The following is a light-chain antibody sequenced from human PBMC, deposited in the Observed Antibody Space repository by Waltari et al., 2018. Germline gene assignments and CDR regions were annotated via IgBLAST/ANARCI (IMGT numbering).Light chain of an antibody. Sequence: SSELTQDPAVSVALGQTVRITCQGDSLRHYYANWYQQKPGQAPVLVIYGNNSRPWGIPDRISSSTSGNTASLIITGAQAKDEANYYCTPRDTTTYHLGVFGGGTKLTVL. J-gene: IGLJ3*02. V-gene: IGLV3-19*01. CDR2: GNN. CDR3: TPRDTTTYHLGV. CDR1: SLRHYY.